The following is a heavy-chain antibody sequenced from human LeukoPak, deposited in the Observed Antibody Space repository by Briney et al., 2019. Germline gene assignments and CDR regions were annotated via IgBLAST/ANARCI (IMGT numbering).Heavy chain of an antibody. CDR2: ISSSSSYI. V-gene: IGHV3-21*01. CDR1: GFTFSSYS. Sequence: GGSLRLSCAASGFTFSSYSMNWVRQAPGKGLEWVSSISSSSSYIYYADSVKGRFTISRDNAKNSLYLQMNSLRAEDTAVYYCARARGDDFWSGYYYYYYYMDVWGKGTTVTVSS. D-gene: IGHD3-3*01. CDR3: ARARGDDFWSGYYYYYYYMDV. J-gene: IGHJ6*03.